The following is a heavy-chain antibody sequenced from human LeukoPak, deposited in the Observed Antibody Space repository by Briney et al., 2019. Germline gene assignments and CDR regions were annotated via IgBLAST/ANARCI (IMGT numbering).Heavy chain of an antibody. V-gene: IGHV3-23*01. Sequence: PGGSLRLSCAASGFTFSSYGMNWVRQAPGKGLEWVSGISGSGGTTYYADSVKGRFTICRDNSKNSLSLQVSSLRAEDTAVYYGAKTNGYYSDWGQGTLVTVSS. CDR1: GFTFSSYG. CDR3: AKTNGYYSD. D-gene: IGHD3-22*01. CDR2: ISGSGGTT. J-gene: IGHJ4*02.